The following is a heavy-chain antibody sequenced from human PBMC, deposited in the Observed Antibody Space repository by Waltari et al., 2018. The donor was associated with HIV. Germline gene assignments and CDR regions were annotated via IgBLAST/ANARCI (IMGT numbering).Heavy chain of an antibody. CDR1: GLTFSSYW. V-gene: IGHV3-74*01. CDR3: ARSEMGATDY. CDR2: INSDGTST. J-gene: IGHJ4*02. D-gene: IGHD1-26*01. Sequence: EVQLVESGGGLIQPGGSLRLPCAASGLTFSSYWMHCVRQGPGKGLEWVSRINSDGTSTTYADSVRGRFTISRDNAKNTLYLQMNSLRAEDTAVYYCARSEMGATDYWGQGTLVTVSS.